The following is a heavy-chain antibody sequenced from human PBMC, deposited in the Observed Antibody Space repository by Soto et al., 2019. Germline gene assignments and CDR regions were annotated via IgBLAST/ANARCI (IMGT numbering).Heavy chain of an antibody. CDR1: GFTFSSYG. CDR3: ARDPGGYCSGGSCSFGSFDI. CDR2: IWYDGSNK. Sequence: QVQLVESGGGVVQPGRSLRLSCAASGFTFSSYGMHWVRQAPGKGLEWVAVIWYDGSNKYYADSVKGRFTISRDNSKNTQYLQMNSLRAEDTAVYYCARDPGGYCSGGSCSFGSFDIWGQGTMVTVSS. D-gene: IGHD2-15*01. J-gene: IGHJ3*02. V-gene: IGHV3-33*01.